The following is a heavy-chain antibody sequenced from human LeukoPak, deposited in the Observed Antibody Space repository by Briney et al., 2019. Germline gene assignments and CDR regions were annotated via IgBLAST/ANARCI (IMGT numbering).Heavy chain of an antibody. CDR2: IYPGDSDT. Sequence: GASLKISCQGSGSIFTSYWIGWVRPLPGKGLEWMGIIYPGDSDTRYSPSFQGQVTISADKSISTAYLQWSSLKASDTAMYYCARRYSSSWYFDYWGQGTLVTVSS. V-gene: IGHV5-51*01. CDR3: ARRYSSSWYFDY. CDR1: GSIFTSYW. D-gene: IGHD6-13*01. J-gene: IGHJ4*02.